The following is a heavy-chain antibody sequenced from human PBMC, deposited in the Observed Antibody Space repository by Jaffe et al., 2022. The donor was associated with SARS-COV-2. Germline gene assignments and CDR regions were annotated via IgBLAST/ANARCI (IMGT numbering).Heavy chain of an antibody. D-gene: IGHD2-2*01. Sequence: EVQLVESGGGLVQPGGSLRLSCAASGFTFSSYWMHWVRQAPGKGLVWVSRINSDGSSTSYADSVKGRFTISRDNAKNTLYLQMNSLRAEDTAVYYCARVGYCSSTSCYRRYYFDYWGQGTLVTVSS. CDR2: INSDGSST. V-gene: IGHV3-74*01. CDR3: ARVGYCSSTSCYRRYYFDY. CDR1: GFTFSSYW. J-gene: IGHJ4*02.